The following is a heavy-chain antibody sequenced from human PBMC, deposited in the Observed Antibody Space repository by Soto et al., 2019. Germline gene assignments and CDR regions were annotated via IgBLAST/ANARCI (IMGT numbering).Heavy chain of an antibody. Sequence: PSRTLELSCTVSGVSIGGGANYWGGLRQPTGRGLEWIGNVYYSGSTYYTPSLRSRVTLYVDTSKNQFSLNLNSVTAADTAVYYCARGGIPPSGYGIAYAMDVWGQGTTVT. V-gene: IGHV4-39*01. CDR1: GVSIGGGANY. CDR2: VYYSGST. D-gene: IGHD1-26*01. J-gene: IGHJ6*02. CDR3: ARGGIPPSGYGIAYAMDV.